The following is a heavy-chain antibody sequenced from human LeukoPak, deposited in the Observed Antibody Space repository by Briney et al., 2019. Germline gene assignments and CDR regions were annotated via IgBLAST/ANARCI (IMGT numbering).Heavy chain of an antibody. CDR2: ISSDNGNT. Sequence: ASVTVSCTTSGYTDNRFGIAWVRQAPGQGLEWIGWISSDNGNTQYADKLQGRVSMTTDRSTNTAYMEVRSLRSDDTAVYFCANVAKGRYFFYYMDVWGKGTTVTVSS. J-gene: IGHJ6*03. CDR3: ANVAKGRYFFYYMDV. CDR1: GYTDNRFG. V-gene: IGHV1-18*01.